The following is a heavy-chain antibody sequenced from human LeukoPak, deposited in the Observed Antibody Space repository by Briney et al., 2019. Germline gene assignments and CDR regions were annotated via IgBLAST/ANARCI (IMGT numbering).Heavy chain of an antibody. V-gene: IGHV3-15*01. CDR3: TTEFKELGSFFYFYYMDV. CDR1: GFTFSNAG. CDR2: IKTKSEGGTT. D-gene: IGHD3-10*01. Sequence: GGSLRLSCTASGFTFSNAGMIWVRQAPGKGLEWVGRIKTKSEGGTTDYAAPAKGRFTISRDDSKNALFLQMDSLKSDDTAMYYCTTEFKELGSFFYFYYMDVWGTGTTVTISS. J-gene: IGHJ6*03.